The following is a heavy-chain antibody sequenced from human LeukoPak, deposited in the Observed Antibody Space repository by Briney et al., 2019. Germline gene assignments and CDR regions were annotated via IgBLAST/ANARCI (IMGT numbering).Heavy chain of an antibody. CDR2: ISGSGGST. J-gene: IGHJ2*01. D-gene: IGHD6-19*01. CDR3: AKDFKSGWYLGYFDL. CDR1: GFTVSSNY. V-gene: IGHV3-23*01. Sequence: GGSLRLSCAASGFTVSSNYMSWVRQAPGKGLEWVSAISGSGGSTYYADSVKGRFTISRDNSKNTLYLQMNSLRAEDTAVYYCAKDFKSGWYLGYFDLWGRGTLVTVSS.